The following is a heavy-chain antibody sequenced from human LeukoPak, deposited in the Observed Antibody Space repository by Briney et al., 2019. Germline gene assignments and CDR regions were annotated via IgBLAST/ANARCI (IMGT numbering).Heavy chain of an antibody. Sequence: PGGSLRLSCAASGFTFDDYGMSWVRQAPGKGLEWVSGINWNGGSTGYADSVKGRFTISRDNAKNSLYLQMNSLRAEDTALYYCARGYSSGWNYYYYYMDVRGKGTTVTVSS. CDR1: GFTFDDYG. D-gene: IGHD6-19*01. V-gene: IGHV3-20*04. CDR3: ARGYSSGWNYYYYYMDV. CDR2: INWNGGST. J-gene: IGHJ6*03.